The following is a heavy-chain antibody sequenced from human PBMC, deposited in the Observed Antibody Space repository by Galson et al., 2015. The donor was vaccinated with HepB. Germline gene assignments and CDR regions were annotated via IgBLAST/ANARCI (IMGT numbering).Heavy chain of an antibody. CDR3: ATDRESSGWYDY. CDR1: GFTFSSYA. V-gene: IGHV3-30*04. CDR2: ISYDGSNK. J-gene: IGHJ4*02. Sequence: LRLSCAASGFTFSSYAMHWVRQAPGKGLEWVTVISYDGSNKYYADSVKGRFTISRDNSKSTVYLQMNSLRAEDTAVYYCATDRESSGWYDYWGQGTRVTVSS. D-gene: IGHD6-19*01.